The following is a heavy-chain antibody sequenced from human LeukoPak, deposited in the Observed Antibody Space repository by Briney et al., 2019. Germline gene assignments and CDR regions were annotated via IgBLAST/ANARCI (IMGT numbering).Heavy chain of an antibody. J-gene: IGHJ4*02. V-gene: IGHV3-23*01. CDR3: ATEGAVPGIDH. CDR1: GFTFSSYA. D-gene: IGHD6-19*01. Sequence: PGGSLRLSCAASGFTFSSYAMSWVRQAPGKGLEWVSAISGSGGSTYYADSVKGRFTISRDNSKDTLYLQTNSPRAEDTAVYYCATEGAVPGIDHWGQGIQVTVSS. CDR2: ISGSGGST.